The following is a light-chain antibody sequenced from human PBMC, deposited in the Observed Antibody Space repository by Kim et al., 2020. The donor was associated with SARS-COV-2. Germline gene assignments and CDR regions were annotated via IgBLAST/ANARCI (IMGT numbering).Light chain of an antibody. CDR3: QQGADWPRT. V-gene: IGKV3-11*01. CDR2: GAS. J-gene: IGKJ4*01. CDR1: QDIYNY. Sequence: LPPGGRATLSCRASQDIYNYLAWYQHKPGQSPRLLIHGASGRAAGIPARFSGSGSGTDFTLTISSLEAEDFAVYYCQQGADWPRTFGGGTKVDIK.